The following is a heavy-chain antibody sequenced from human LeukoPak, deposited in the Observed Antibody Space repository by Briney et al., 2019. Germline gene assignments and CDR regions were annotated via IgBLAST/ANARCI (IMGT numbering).Heavy chain of an antibody. CDR2: MSGGGGNI. V-gene: IGHV3-23*01. D-gene: IGHD3-10*01. J-gene: IGHJ4*02. CDR3: AKDFGRKLGGPGY. Sequence: GGSLRLSCAASGFTFSTYTMAWVRQAPGGGREGGSGMSGGGGNIDYGDPVKGRFAISRDNSKSALYLQMNRLRAEDTAVYYCAKDFGRKLGGPGYWGQGTLVTISS. CDR1: GFTFSTYT.